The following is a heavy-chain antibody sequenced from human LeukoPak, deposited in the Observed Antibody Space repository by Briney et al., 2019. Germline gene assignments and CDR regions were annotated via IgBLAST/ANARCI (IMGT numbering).Heavy chain of an antibody. J-gene: IGHJ4*02. Sequence: SVKVSCKASGGTFSSYAISWVRQAPGQGLEWMGRIIPIFGTANYAQKFQGRVTITTDESTSTAYMELGRLRSDDPAVYYCAGFGGGGDYYYDSSGYYNYWGQGTLVTVSS. CDR3: AGFGGGGDYYYDSSGYYNY. D-gene: IGHD3-22*01. V-gene: IGHV1-69*05. CDR1: GGTFSSYA. CDR2: IIPIFGTA.